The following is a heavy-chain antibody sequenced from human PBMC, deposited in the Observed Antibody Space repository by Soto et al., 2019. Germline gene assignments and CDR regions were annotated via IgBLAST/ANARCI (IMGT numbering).Heavy chain of an antibody. CDR3: ARLGFYYDSSAYDY. V-gene: IGHV4-38-2*01. J-gene: IGHJ4*02. D-gene: IGHD3-22*01. Sequence: PSETLSLTCAVSGYSITSGYYWGWIRQPPGKGLEWIGSIYHSGNTYYNPSLKSRVTLSVDTSKNHFSLNLSSVTAADTAVYYCARLGFYYDSSAYDYWGQGTLVTVSS. CDR1: GYSITSGYY. CDR2: IYHSGNT.